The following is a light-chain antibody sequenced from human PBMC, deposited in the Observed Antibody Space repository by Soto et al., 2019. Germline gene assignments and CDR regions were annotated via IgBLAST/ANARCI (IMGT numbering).Light chain of an antibody. J-gene: IGKJ2*01. V-gene: IGKV3-20*01. CDR2: GAF. Sequence: EIVLTQSPGALSLSPGEGATLSCRASQRISNNCLAWYQQKPGQAPRLLIYGAFNRAAGTPDRFSGSWSGTAFTLTISGLEAEDFAVYYCHHYGTTPRIFGQGTTVEVK. CDR3: HHYGTTPRI. CDR1: QRISNNC.